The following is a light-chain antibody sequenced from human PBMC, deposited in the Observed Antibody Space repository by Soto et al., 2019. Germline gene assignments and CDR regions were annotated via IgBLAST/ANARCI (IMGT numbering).Light chain of an antibody. CDR3: QQYYSSPQT. CDR2: AAS. V-gene: IGKV1-39*01. CDR1: QSISRW. J-gene: IGKJ1*01. Sequence: IQITQSPSSVSASVGDRDTITCRASQSISRWLNWYQQIAGKALKLLVYAASSLLGGVPSRFSGSGSATDFTLTISSLQPEDFASYYCQQYYSSPQTFGQGTKVDIK.